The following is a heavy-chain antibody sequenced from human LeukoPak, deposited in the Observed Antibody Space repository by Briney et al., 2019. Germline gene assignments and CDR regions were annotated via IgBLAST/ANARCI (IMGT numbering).Heavy chain of an antibody. D-gene: IGHD3-10*01. Sequence: GGSLRLSCAASGFTFSNYAMHWVRQASGKGLEWLAYIRYDGSSKYYADFVKGRFTISRDNSKNTLYLQMNSLRAEDTAVYYCARDQAGSGHYADYWGQGTLVTVSS. J-gene: IGHJ4*02. CDR3: ARDQAGSGHYADY. CDR1: GFTFSNYA. V-gene: IGHV3-30*02. CDR2: IRYDGSSK.